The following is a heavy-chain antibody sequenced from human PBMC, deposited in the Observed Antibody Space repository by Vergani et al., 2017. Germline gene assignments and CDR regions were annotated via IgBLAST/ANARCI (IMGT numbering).Heavy chain of an antibody. D-gene: IGHD6-13*01. J-gene: IGHJ6*02. V-gene: IGHV3-33*01. CDR2: IWYDGSNK. CDR1: GFTFSSYG. CDR3: ARSYSSSWYYYYGMDV. Sequence: VQLLESGGGLVQPGGSLRLSCAASGFTFSSYGMHWVRQAPGKGLEWVTVIWYDGSNKYYADSVKGRFTISRDNSKNTLYLQMNSLRAEDTAVYYCARSYSSSWYYYYGMDVWGQGTTVTVSS.